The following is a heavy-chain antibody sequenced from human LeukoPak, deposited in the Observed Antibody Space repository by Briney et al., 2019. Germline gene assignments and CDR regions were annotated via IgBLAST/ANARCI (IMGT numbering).Heavy chain of an antibody. Sequence: SETLSLTCTVSGGSISSSSYFWGWLRQPPGKGLEWFGSVYYSGSTYYNPSLKSRVTISVDTSKNQFSLKLRFVTAADTAVYYCARGPHLSGWFDPWGQGTLVTVSS. D-gene: IGHD3-10*01. V-gene: IGHV4-39*07. CDR3: ARGPHLSGWFDP. J-gene: IGHJ5*02. CDR1: GGSISSSSYF. CDR2: VYYSGST.